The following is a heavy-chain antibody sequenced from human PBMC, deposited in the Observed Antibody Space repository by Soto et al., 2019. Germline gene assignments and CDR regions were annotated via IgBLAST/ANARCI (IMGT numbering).Heavy chain of an antibody. D-gene: IGHD1-26*01. J-gene: IGHJ4*02. CDR3: ARPGSGSYYVLYDH. CDR1: GFSFSRYS. CDR2: ISDDGTIE. V-gene: IGHV3-30-3*01. Sequence: QVQLLESGGGVVQPGRSLRLSCAASGFSFSRYSMHWVRQAPGKGLEWVALISDDGTIEYYADSVKGRFTISRDDSRNTLFLDMNSLRVDDTALYFCARPGSGSYYVLYDHWGQGTLVTVSS.